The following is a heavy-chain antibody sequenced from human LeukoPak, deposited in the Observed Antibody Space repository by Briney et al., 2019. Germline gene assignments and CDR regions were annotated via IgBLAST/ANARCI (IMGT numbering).Heavy chain of an antibody. J-gene: IGHJ4*02. Sequence: SETLSLTCTVSGGSISSYYWSWIRQPPGKGLEWIGYIYYSGSTNYNPSLKSRVTISVDTSKNQFSLKLSSVTAADTAVYYCARALGDYYGSGSYYNYFDYWGQGTLVTVSS. V-gene: IGHV4-59*01. CDR2: IYYSGST. CDR1: GGSISSYY. D-gene: IGHD3-10*01. CDR3: ARALGDYYGSGSYYNYFDY.